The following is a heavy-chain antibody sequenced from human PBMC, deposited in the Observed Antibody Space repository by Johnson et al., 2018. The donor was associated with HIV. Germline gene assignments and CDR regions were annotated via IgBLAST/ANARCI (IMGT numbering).Heavy chain of an antibody. D-gene: IGHD2-15*01. J-gene: IGHJ3*02. Sequence: MLLVESGGGLVQPGGSLRLSCEASGFIFSNYWMTWVRQAPGEGLEWVANIKKDGSDTYYVDSVKGRFTISRDNAKNSLYLQMNSLRAEDTAVYYCARDRRGHLSLSSDAFDIWGQGTMVTVSS. CDR1: GFIFSNYW. CDR3: ARDRRGHLSLSSDAFDI. V-gene: IGHV3-7*01. CDR2: IKKDGSDT.